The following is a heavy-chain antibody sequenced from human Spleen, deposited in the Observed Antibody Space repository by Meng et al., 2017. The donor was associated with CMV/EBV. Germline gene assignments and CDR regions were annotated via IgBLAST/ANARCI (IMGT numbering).Heavy chain of an antibody. CDR2: ISTYNGNT. CDR1: GYTFTTYH. J-gene: IGHJ6*02. V-gene: IGHV1-18*01. D-gene: IGHD6-13*01. CDR3: ARVEGPAGAMLKYFYYYGMEV. Sequence: ASVKVSCKTSGYTFTTYHISWVRQAPGQGLEWMGWISTYNGNTNYTQKVQGRVTLTTDTSASTAYMEMRSLRSDDTAVYYCARVEGPAGAMLKYFYYYGMEVWGQGTTVTVSS.